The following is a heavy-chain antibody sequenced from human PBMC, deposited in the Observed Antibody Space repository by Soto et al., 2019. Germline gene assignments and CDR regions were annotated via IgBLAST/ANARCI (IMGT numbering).Heavy chain of an antibody. CDR1: GYTFTSYG. Sequence: QVQLVQSGAEVKKPGASVKVSCKASGYTFTSYGISWVRQAPGQGLEWMGWISAYNGNTNYAQKLQGRVTMTTDTSTSTAYMELRSLRSDDTAVYYCARGSITMVRGVLSGMDVWGQGTTVTVSS. CDR2: ISAYNGNT. J-gene: IGHJ6*02. V-gene: IGHV1-18*01. D-gene: IGHD3-10*01. CDR3: ARGSITMVRGVLSGMDV.